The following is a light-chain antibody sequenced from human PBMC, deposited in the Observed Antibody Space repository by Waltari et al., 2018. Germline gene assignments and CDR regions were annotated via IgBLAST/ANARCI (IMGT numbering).Light chain of an antibody. V-gene: IGLV2-8*01. CDR2: EVS. CDR1: SSDVGRYNY. Sequence: QSALTQPPSASGSPGQSVTISCTGTSSDVGRYNYVSWFQQHPGKAPKLLFYEVSKRPSGVPDRFSGSKSGSTASLTVSGLQAEDEADYYCSSYAGSNNLDVFGPGTRVTVL. CDR3: SSYAGSNNLDV. J-gene: IGLJ1*01.